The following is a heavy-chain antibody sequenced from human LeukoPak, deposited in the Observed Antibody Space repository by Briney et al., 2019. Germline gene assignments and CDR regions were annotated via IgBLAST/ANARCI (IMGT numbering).Heavy chain of an antibody. D-gene: IGHD4-17*01. J-gene: IGHJ4*02. CDR3: ARDGVFRATVTTHFDY. V-gene: IGHV3-23*01. Sequence: GGSLRLSCAASGITFSTYAMNWVRQAPGKGLEWVSVISGSAASTSYADSVKGRFTISRDNSKNTLYLQMNSLRAEDTAVYYCARDGVFRATVTTHFDYWGQGTLVTVSS. CDR2: ISGSAAST. CDR1: GITFSTYA.